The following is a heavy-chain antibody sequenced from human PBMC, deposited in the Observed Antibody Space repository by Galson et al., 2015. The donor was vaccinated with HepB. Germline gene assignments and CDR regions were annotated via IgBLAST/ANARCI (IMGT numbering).Heavy chain of an antibody. Sequence: SLRLSCAASGFTFSSYTMNWVRQAPGKGLEWVSSISSSSSCIYYADSLKGRFTISRDNAKNSLYLQMNSLRAEDTAVYYCAPGWELPFDYWGQGTLVTVSS. CDR3: APGWELPFDY. CDR1: GFTFSSYT. CDR2: ISSSSSCI. D-gene: IGHD1-26*01. J-gene: IGHJ4*02. V-gene: IGHV3-21*01.